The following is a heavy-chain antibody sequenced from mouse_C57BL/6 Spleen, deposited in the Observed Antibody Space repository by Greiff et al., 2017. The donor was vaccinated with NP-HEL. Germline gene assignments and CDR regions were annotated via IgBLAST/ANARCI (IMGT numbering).Heavy chain of an antibody. CDR1: GYTFTSYW. CDR3: ARYSEVFDY. V-gene: IGHV1-59*01. J-gene: IGHJ2*01. CDR2: IDPSDSYT. Sequence: QVQLQQSGAELVRPGTSVKLSCKASGYTFTSYWMHWVKQRPGQGLEWIGVIDPSDSYTNYNQKFKGKATLTVDTSSSTAYMQLSSLTSEDSAVYYCARYSEVFDYWGQGTTLTVSS.